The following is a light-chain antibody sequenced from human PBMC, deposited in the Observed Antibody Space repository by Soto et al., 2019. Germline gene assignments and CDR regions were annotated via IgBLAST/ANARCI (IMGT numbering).Light chain of an antibody. CDR2: EGI. J-gene: IGLJ1*01. CDR1: SSTVGGFNV. V-gene: IGLV2-23*01. CDR3: CSYVGATTYG. Sequence: QSVLTQPASVSGSPGQSITISCTGTSSTVGGFNVVSWYQQHPGKAPKVIIYEGIKRPSGVSNRFSGSNSGSTASLTISGLQAEDEADYYCCSYVGATTYGFGTGTKVT.